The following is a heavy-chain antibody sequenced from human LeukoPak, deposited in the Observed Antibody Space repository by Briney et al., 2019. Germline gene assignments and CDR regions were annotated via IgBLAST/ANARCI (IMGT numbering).Heavy chain of an antibody. V-gene: IGHV3-66*01. J-gene: IGHJ4*02. D-gene: IGHD4-17*01. CDR2: IYSGCGT. Sequence: SGGSLRLSCAASGFTVNTNYMSWVRQAPRKGLEWVSLIYSGCGTYYADSVKVRFTISRDNSRNTLSLQMNSLRVDDTAVYYCARGFRSVTTWGYFDYWGQGALVTVSS. CDR3: ARGFRSVTTWGYFDY. CDR1: GFTVNTNY.